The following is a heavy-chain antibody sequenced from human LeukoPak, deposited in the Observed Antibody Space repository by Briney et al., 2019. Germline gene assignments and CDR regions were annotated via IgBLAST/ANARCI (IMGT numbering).Heavy chain of an antibody. CDR2: ISYDGSNK. D-gene: IGHD2/OR15-2a*01. CDR1: GFTFSSYA. CDR3: ARVNGILSQIDY. J-gene: IGHJ4*02. V-gene: IGHV3-30-3*01. Sequence: GGSLRLSCAASGFTFSSYAMHWVRQAPGKGLEWGAVISYDGSNKYYADSVKGRFTISRDNSKNTLYLQMNSLRAEDTAVYYCARVNGILSQIDYWGQGTLVTVSS.